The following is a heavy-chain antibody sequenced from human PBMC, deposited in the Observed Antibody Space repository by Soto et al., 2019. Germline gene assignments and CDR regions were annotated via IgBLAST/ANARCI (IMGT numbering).Heavy chain of an antibody. CDR3: ARDLSFQLLLDY. CDR2: TSSNSVNT. CDR1: GYTFTNYG. Sequence: ASVKVSCKTSGYTFTNYGISWVRQAPGQGLEWMGWTSSNSVNTKYAQKFQGRVTMTTDTSTSTAYLQLTSLISGDTAVYYCARDLSFQLLLDYWGQGTLVTVSS. V-gene: IGHV1-18*01. J-gene: IGHJ4*02. D-gene: IGHD2-2*01.